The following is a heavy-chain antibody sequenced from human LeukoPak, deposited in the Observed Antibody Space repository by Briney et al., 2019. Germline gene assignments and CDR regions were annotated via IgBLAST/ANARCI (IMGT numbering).Heavy chain of an antibody. D-gene: IGHD6-19*01. CDR2: IKQDGSEK. CDR3: ARDTSAWRYGMDV. J-gene: IGHJ6*02. CDR1: GFTFSSHW. V-gene: IGHV3-7*01. Sequence: GGSLRLSCEASGFTFSSHWMRWVRQAPGKGLEWVAIIKQDGSEKDYVDSVTGRFTISRDNAKNSLYLQMNSLRDEDTAVYYCARDTSAWRYGMDVWGQGTTVTVSS.